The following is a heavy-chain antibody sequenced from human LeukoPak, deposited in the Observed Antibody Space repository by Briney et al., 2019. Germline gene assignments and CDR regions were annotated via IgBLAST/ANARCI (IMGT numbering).Heavy chain of an antibody. CDR3: ARENYMNSLDY. Sequence: GGSLRLSCAASGFTFSSHAISWVRQAPGKGLEWVSAVSANGSTTYYADSVEGRFTISRDNSRNTLSLQMNSLRAEDTAVYYCARENYMNSLDYWGQGTLVIVPS. CDR1: GFTFSSHA. D-gene: IGHD5-24*01. V-gene: IGHV3-23*01. J-gene: IGHJ4*02. CDR2: VSANGSTT.